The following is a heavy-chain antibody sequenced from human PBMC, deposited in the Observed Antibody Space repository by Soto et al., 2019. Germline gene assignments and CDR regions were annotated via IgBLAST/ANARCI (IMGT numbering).Heavy chain of an antibody. CDR2: IYYSGST. V-gene: IGHV4-59*08. D-gene: IGHD2-21*02. CDR1: GGSISSYY. J-gene: IGHJ4*02. CDR3: ARSYCGGDCSTDY. Sequence: SETLSLTCTVSGGSISSYYWSWIRQPPGKGLKWIGYIYYSGSTNYNPSLKSRVTISVDTSKNQFALKLSSVTSADSAVYYCARSYCGGDCSTDYWGQGTLVTVSS.